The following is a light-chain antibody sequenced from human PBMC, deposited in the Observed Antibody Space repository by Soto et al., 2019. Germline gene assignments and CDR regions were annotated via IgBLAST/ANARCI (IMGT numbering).Light chain of an antibody. V-gene: IGLV2-14*03. CDR3: SSYSFTAAPYV. Sequence: SDLTHPASVYGSPGQSITMSCTGTSCKNVSWYQQHPGQAAKLFIYDVSCRPSVIAHLFSGSESVYAASLTISGLQAEVEADYYCSSYSFTAAPYVFGTGSNVTV. CDR1: SCKN. CDR2: DVS. J-gene: IGLJ1*01.